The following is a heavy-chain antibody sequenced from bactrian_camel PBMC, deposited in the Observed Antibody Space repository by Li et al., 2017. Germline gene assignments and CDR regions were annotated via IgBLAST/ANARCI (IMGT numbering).Heavy chain of an antibody. CDR1: GFAFSSYS. CDR3: AAVRYGVTWYPLCRARSADFGY. V-gene: IGHV3S1*01. J-gene: IGHJ6*01. Sequence: HVQLVESGGGLVQPGGSLRLSCAASGFAFSSYSMYWVRQAPGKGLEWVSTIDSTGGTTYYADSVKGRFTISKDNAKNTLYLQMNSLKPEDTAMYYCAAVRYGVTWYPLCRARSADFGYWGQGTQVTVS. D-gene: IGHD6*01. CDR2: IDSTGGTT.